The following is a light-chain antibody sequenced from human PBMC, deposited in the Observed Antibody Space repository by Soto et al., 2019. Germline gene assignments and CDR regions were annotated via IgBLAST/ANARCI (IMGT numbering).Light chain of an antibody. J-gene: IGLJ2*01. CDR2: EVT. V-gene: IGLV2-8*01. Sequence: QSALTQPPSASGSLGQSVLISCTGTSSDVGGYDYVSWYQQHPGKAPKLIISEVTKRPSGVPDRFSGSKSGNTASLTVSGLQAEDEADYYCSSYAGSPVIFGGGTKVTVL. CDR3: SSYAGSPVI. CDR1: SSDVGGYDY.